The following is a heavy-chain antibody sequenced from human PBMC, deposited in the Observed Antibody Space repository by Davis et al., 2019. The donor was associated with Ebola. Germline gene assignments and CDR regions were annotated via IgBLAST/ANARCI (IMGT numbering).Heavy chain of an antibody. D-gene: IGHD3-22*01. J-gene: IGHJ4*02. CDR2: IWYDGSNK. CDR1: GFTFPDYW. Sequence: GGSLRLSCGVSGFTFPDYWMTWVRQAPGKGLEWVAVIWYDGSNKYYADSVKGRFTISRDNSKNTLYLQMNSLKTEDTAVYYCTTEAVYYYDSSGFFDYWGQGTLVTVSS. CDR3: TTEAVYYYDSSGFFDY. V-gene: IGHV3-33*08.